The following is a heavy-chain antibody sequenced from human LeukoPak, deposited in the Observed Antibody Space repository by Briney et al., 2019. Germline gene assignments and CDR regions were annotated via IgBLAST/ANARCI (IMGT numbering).Heavy chain of an antibody. CDR2: IGISSGNT. V-gene: IGHV3-48*04. Sequence: PGGYLRLPCAASGFTFSGYSMNWVRQAPGKGLEWISYIGISSGNTKYADSVKGRFTISGDNAKNSLYLQMNSLRVEDTAVYYCARDYRYAFDNWGQGTLVTVSS. J-gene: IGHJ4*02. CDR3: ARDYRYAFDN. D-gene: IGHD5-12*01. CDR1: GFTFSGYS.